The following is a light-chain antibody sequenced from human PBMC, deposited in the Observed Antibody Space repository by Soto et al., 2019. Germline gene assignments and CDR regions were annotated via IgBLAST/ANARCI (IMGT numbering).Light chain of an antibody. CDR3: QHFGGPLPVT. Sequence: ENVLTQSPGVLSLSPGERATLSCRASESVNIMYLGWYQQKPGQAPRLLMYQTSVRPTGIPDRFSGSGSGTDFTLTISRLEPEDFAVYYCQHFGGPLPVTFGQGTRLEI. CDR1: ESVNIMY. J-gene: IGKJ5*01. CDR2: QTS. V-gene: IGKV3-20*01.